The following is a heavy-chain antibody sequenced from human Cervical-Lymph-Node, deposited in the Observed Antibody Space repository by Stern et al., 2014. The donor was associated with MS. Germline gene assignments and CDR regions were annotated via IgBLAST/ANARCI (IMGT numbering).Heavy chain of an antibody. CDR1: GFTVSRDY. CDR3: ARDTSSPERSDW. V-gene: IGHV3-53*01. J-gene: IGHJ4*02. Sequence: EVQLLESGGGVIQPGGSLRLSWTASGFTVSRDYMTWVRQAPGKGLEWVSLITNVGSTFYTDSVKGRFTISRDDSKNTVYLHMTSLRAEDTAMYYCARDTSSPERSDWWGQGTLVTVSS. CDR2: ITNVGST. D-gene: IGHD1-1*01.